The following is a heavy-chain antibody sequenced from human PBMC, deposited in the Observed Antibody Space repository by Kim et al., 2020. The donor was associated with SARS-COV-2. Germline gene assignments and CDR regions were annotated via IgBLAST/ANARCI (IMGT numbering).Heavy chain of an antibody. D-gene: IGHD3-3*01. J-gene: IGHJ6*02. CDR3: ARDQGRNTDDFWSGYLPYYYYYGMDV. V-gene: IGHV3-48*02. CDR2: ISSSSSTI. Sequence: GGSLRLSCAASGFTFSSYSMNWVRQAPGKGLEWVSYISSSSSTIYYADSVKGRFTISRDNAKNSLYLQMNSLRDEDTAVYYCARDQGRNTDDFWSGYLPYYYYYGMDVWGQGTTVTVSS. CDR1: GFTFSSYS.